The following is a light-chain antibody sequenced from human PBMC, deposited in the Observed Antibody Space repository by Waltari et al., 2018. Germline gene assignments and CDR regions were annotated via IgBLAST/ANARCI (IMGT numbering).Light chain of an antibody. Sequence: VMTQSPLSLLVTRGQPAPISCSSSQSLVYSDGYTHLNWFQQRPGQSPRRLIYKVSNRDSGVPDRFSGSGSGTDFTLKISRVEAEDVGVYYCMQGTHWPYTFGQGTKLDIK. CDR3: MQGTHWPYT. CDR1: QSLVYSDGYTH. V-gene: IGKV2-30*01. CDR2: KVS. J-gene: IGKJ2*01.